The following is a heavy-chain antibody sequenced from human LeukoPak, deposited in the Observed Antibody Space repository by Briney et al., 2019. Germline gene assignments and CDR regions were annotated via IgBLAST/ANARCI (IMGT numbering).Heavy chain of an antibody. J-gene: IGHJ6*02. D-gene: IGHD2-21*02. CDR1: GFTFSSYS. Sequence: GGSLRLSCAASGFTFSSYSMNWDRQAPGKGLEWVSSISSSSSYIYYADSVKGRFTISRDNAKNSLYLQMNSLRAEDTAVYYCARNAYCGGDCYLDGMDVWGQGTTVTVSS. CDR3: ARNAYCGGDCYLDGMDV. CDR2: ISSSSSYI. V-gene: IGHV3-21*01.